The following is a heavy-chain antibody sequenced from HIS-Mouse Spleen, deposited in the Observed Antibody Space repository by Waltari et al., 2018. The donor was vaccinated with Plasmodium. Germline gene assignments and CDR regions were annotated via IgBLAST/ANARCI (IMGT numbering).Heavy chain of an antibody. CDR1: GFDFSSFW. CDR3: ASSWYWYFDL. CDR2: IKQDGSEK. V-gene: IGHV3-7*01. J-gene: IGHJ2*01. D-gene: IGHD6-13*01. Sequence: EVQLVESGGGWVQSGGSLRLSCSAHGFDFSSFWMSWVRQAPGMGLEWVANIKQDGSEKYYVDSVKCRFTISRDNAKNSLYLQMNSLRAEDTAVYYCASSWYWYFDLWGRGTLVTVSS.